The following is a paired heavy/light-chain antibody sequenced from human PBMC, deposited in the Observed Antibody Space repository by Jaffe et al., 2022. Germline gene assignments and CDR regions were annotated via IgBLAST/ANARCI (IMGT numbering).Light chain of an antibody. CDR1: SSDVGGYNY. CDR3: SSYAGSNNSYV. CDR2: EVS. V-gene: IGLV2-8*01. J-gene: IGLJ1*01. Sequence: QSALTQPPSASGSPGQSVTISCTGTSSDVGGYNYVSWYQQHPGKAPKLMIYEVSKRPSGVPDRFSGSKSGNTASLTVSGLQAEDEADYYCSSYAGSNNSYVFGTGTKVTVL.
Heavy chain of an antibody. CDR1: GGSFSGYY. D-gene: IGHD2-2*01. Sequence: QVQLQQWGAGLLKPSETLSLTCAVYGGSFSGYYWSWIRQPPGKGLEWIGEINHSGSSNYNPSLKSRVTISVDTSKNQFSLKLSSVTAADTAVYYCARVPGRYQLLWAQRRHWYFDLWGRGTLVTVSS. CDR2: INHSGSS. J-gene: IGHJ2*01. CDR3: ARVPGRYQLLWAQRRHWYFDL. V-gene: IGHV4-34*01.